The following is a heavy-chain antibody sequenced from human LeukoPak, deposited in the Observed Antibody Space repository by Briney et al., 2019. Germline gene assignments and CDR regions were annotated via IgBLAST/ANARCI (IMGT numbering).Heavy chain of an antibody. J-gene: IGHJ5*02. CDR2: ISSSSSYI. CDR1: GFTFSSYS. Sequence: PGGSLRLSCAGSGFTFSSYSMNWVRQAPGKGLEWVSSISSSSSYIYYADSVKGRFTISRDNAKNSLYLQMNSLRAEDTAVYYCARGNSPVVPNNRFDPWGQGTLVTVSS. V-gene: IGHV3-21*01. CDR3: ARGNSPVVPNNRFDP. D-gene: IGHD2-2*01.